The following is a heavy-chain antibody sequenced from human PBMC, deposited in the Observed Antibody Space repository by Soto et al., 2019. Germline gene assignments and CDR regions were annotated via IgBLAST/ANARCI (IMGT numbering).Heavy chain of an antibody. CDR3: ARGDDTGAAK. D-gene: IGHD1-1*01. CDR1: GGSFSGYY. CDR2: INHSGST. J-gene: IGHJ4*02. Sequence: QVQLQQWGAGLLKPSETLSLTCSVYGGSFSGYYWSWIRQPQGKGLEWLGEINHSGSTNYNPSLKTRVTISVDTSKNQFSLKLSSVTAADTAVYYCARGDDTGAAKWGQGTLVTVSS. V-gene: IGHV4-34*01.